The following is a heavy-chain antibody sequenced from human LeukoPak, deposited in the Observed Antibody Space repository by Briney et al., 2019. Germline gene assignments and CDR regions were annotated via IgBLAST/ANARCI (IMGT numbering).Heavy chain of an antibody. CDR3: ARDNWRDFGGNLYFFDY. D-gene: IGHD4-23*01. Sequence: GGSLRLSCAASGFTFSSYGMHWVRQAPGKGLEWVAVIWYDGSNKYYADSVKGRFTISRDNSKNTLYLQMNSLRAEDTAVYYCARDNWRDFGGNLYFFDYWGQGTLVTVSS. J-gene: IGHJ4*02. CDR2: IWYDGSNK. CDR1: GFTFSSYG. V-gene: IGHV3-33*01.